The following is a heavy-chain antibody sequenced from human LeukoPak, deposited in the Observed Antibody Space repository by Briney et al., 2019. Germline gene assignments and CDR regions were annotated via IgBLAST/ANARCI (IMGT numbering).Heavy chain of an antibody. J-gene: IGHJ4*02. CDR2: IYPGDSDT. CDR3: ARQDPNYRIDY. CDR1: GYSFTNYW. Sequence: GESLQISCKGSGYSFTNYWIDWVRQVPGKGLEWMGIIYPGDSDTRYSPPFQGQVTISADKSISTAYLQWSSLKASDTAMYYCARQDPNYRIDYWGQGTLVTVSS. V-gene: IGHV5-51*01. D-gene: IGHD4-11*01.